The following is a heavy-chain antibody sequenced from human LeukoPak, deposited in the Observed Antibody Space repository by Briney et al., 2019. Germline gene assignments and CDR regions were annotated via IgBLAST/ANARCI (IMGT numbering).Heavy chain of an antibody. D-gene: IGHD2/OR15-2a*01. Sequence: ASVKVSCKASGYTFTGYYMHWVRQAPGQGLEWMGWISAYNGNTNYAQKLQGRVTMTTDTSTSTAYMELRSLRSDDTAVYYCARVLSTVSVYYGMDVWGQGTTVTVSS. J-gene: IGHJ6*02. CDR2: ISAYNGNT. V-gene: IGHV1-18*04. CDR1: GYTFTGYY. CDR3: ARVLSTVSVYYGMDV.